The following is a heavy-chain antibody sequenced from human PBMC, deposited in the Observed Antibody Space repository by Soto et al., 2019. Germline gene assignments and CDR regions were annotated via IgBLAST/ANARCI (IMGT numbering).Heavy chain of an antibody. J-gene: IGHJ4*02. CDR2: IKQDGSER. Sequence: EVQLVESGGTLVQPGESLRLSCAASGFTISSYWMSWVRQAPGKGLEWVANIKQDGSERYYMGSVNGRFTISRDNAKNSLYLQMSSLTVEDTAVYYCARWDNGDDCGGQGTLVTISS. CDR3: ARWDNGDDC. CDR1: GFTISSYW. D-gene: IGHD5-12*01. V-gene: IGHV3-7*01.